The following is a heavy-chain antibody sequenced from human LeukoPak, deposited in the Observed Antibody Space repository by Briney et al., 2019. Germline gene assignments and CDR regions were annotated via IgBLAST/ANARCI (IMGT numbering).Heavy chain of an antibody. CDR1: GFTFSSYA. Sequence: GGSLRLSCAASGFTFSSYAMSWVRQAPGKGLEWVSAISGSGGSTYYADSVKGRFTISRDNSKNTLYLQMNSLRAEDTAVHYCARHLGYSSSHTDYWGQGTLITVSS. CDR2: ISGSGGST. CDR3: ARHLGYSSSHTDY. V-gene: IGHV3-23*01. J-gene: IGHJ4*02. D-gene: IGHD6-13*01.